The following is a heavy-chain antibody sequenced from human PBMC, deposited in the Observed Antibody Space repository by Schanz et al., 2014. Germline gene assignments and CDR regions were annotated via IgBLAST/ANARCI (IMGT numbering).Heavy chain of an antibody. D-gene: IGHD5-12*01. Sequence: QVQLVESGGGVVQPGRSLRLSCAASGFTFSSYAVHWVRQAPDKGLVWVAVTSSDGSLKYYADSVKGRFTISRDNSRDRVYLQMNSLRGEDTAVYYCARGARGGSPGRVFDIWVQGTMVTASS. CDR3: ARGARGGSPGRVFDI. CDR1: GFTFSSYA. CDR2: TSSDGSLK. J-gene: IGHJ3*02. V-gene: IGHV3-30*04.